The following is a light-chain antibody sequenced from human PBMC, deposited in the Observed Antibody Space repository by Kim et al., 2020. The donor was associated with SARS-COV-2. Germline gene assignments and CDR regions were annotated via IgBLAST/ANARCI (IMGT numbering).Light chain of an antibody. CDR3: QQYHNLPPLT. V-gene: IGKV1-33*01. CDR1: HDINNF. CDR2: DAS. J-gene: IGKJ4*01. Sequence: SIGDRVTITCQARHDINNFLSWYQQKPGKAPKLLIYDASNLETGVPSRFSGSGSGTDFTFTISSLQPEDIATYYCQQYHNLPPLTFGGGTKVDIK.